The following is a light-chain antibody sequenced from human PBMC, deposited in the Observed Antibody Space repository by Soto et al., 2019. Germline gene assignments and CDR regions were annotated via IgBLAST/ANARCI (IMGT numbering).Light chain of an antibody. J-gene: IGKJ1*01. V-gene: IGKV3-20*01. Sequence: TQSPSTLSASVGDRVTITCRASQSISVWLAWYQQKPGQAPRLLVYGASSRATGIPDRFSGSGSGTDFTLTISRLEPEDFAVYYCQQYGSSPQTFGQGTKVDIK. CDR2: GAS. CDR1: QSISVW. CDR3: QQYGSSPQT.